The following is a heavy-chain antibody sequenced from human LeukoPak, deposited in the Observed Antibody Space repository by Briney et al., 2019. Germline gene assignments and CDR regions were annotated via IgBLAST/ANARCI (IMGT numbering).Heavy chain of an antibody. J-gene: IGHJ4*02. V-gene: IGHV3-23*01. Sequence: GGSLRLSCAASGFTFSNFAMGWVRQAPGKGLEWVSIISGSGGTTYYADSVKGRFTISRDNSKDTLYMQMNSLRAEETAVYYCANEAPYFDYWGQGTLVTVSS. CDR3: ANEAPYFDY. CDR2: ISGSGGTT. CDR1: GFTFSNFA.